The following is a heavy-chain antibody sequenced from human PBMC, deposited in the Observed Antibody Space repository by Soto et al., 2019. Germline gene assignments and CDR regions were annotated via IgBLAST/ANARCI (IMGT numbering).Heavy chain of an antibody. Sequence: ASVKVSCKASGYTFTGYYMHWVRQAPGQGLEWMGWINPNSGGTNYAQKFQGWVTMTRDTSISTAYMELSRLRSDDTAVYYCARALATDYGDYYFDYWGQGTLVTVSS. D-gene: IGHD4-17*01. CDR3: ARALATDYGDYYFDY. CDR2: INPNSGGT. V-gene: IGHV1-2*04. J-gene: IGHJ4*02. CDR1: GYTFTGYY.